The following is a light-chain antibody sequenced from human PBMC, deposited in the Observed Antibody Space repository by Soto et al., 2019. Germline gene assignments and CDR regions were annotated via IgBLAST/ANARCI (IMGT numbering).Light chain of an antibody. J-gene: IGKJ2*01. CDR1: QSLGRNY. CDR2: GAS. CDR3: QQYDLAPDT. Sequence: EIVLTQSPGTLSLSPGERATLSCRASQSLGRNYLAWHQQKPGQAPRLLIYGASSRATGIPERFSGSGSGTDFTLTISSLEPEDLAVYYCQQYDLAPDTFGQGTKLEIK. V-gene: IGKV3-20*01.